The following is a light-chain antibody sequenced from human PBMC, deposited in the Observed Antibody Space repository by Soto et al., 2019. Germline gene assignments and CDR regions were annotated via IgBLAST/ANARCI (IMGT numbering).Light chain of an antibody. CDR3: QQRSNWPLT. CDR1: QSVSSY. J-gene: IGKJ3*01. CDR2: DAS. Sequence: EIVLTQSPATLSLSPGERATLSCRASQSVSSYLAWYQQKPGQAPRLLIYDASNRATGIPARFSGSGSGTDFTLTICSLAPEDFAVYYCQQRSNWPLTFGPGTKVDIK. V-gene: IGKV3-11*01.